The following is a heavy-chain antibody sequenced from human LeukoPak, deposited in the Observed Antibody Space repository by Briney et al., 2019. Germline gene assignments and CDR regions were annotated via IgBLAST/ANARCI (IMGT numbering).Heavy chain of an antibody. CDR3: ARGCLWFGELPDY. V-gene: IGHV1-8*03. D-gene: IGHD3-10*01. Sequence: ASVKVSCKASGYTFTSYDINWVRQATGQGLEWMGWMNPNSGNTGYAQKFQGRVTITRNTSIGTAYMELSSLRSEDTAVYYCARGCLWFGELPDYWGQGTLVTVSS. CDR1: GYTFTSYD. CDR2: MNPNSGNT. J-gene: IGHJ4*02.